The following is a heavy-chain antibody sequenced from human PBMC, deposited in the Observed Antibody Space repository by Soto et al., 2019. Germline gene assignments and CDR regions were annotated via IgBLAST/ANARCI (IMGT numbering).Heavy chain of an antibody. CDR2: IYYSGST. J-gene: IGHJ4*02. Sequence: PSETLSLTCTVSGGSISSGGYYWSWIRQHPGKGLEWIGYIYYSGSTYYNPSLKSRVTISEDTSKNQFSLKLSSVTAADTAVYYCARAGYCSGGSCYRFPVDYLGQGTLVTVSS. CDR3: ARAGYCSGGSCYRFPVDY. CDR1: GGSISSGGYY. D-gene: IGHD2-15*01. V-gene: IGHV4-31*03.